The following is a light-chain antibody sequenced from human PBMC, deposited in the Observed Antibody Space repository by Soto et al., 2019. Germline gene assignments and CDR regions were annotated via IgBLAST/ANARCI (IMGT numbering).Light chain of an antibody. Sequence: QSALTQRRSVSGSPGQSVTISCTGTSSDVGIYNYVSWYQQHPGKAPKVMIYDVSERPSGVPDRFSGSKSGNTASLTISGLQAEDEADYYCCSYAGSPRYVFGTGTKLTVL. J-gene: IGLJ1*01. CDR3: CSYAGSPRYV. CDR1: SSDVGIYNY. CDR2: DVS. V-gene: IGLV2-11*01.